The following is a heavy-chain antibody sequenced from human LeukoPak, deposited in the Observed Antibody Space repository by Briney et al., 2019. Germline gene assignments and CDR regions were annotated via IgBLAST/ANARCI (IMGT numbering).Heavy chain of an antibody. J-gene: IGHJ4*02. D-gene: IGHD6-6*01. CDR3: TRERVSEYDY. CDR1: GFTFGDYA. V-gene: IGHV3-49*03. Sequence: PGGSLRLYCTACGFTFGDYAMSLFRQAPGTGLEWVGFIRSKAYGGTTEYAASVKGRFTISRDDSKSIAYLQMNSLKTEDTAVYYCTRERVSEYDYWGQGTLVTVSS. CDR2: IRSKAYGGTT.